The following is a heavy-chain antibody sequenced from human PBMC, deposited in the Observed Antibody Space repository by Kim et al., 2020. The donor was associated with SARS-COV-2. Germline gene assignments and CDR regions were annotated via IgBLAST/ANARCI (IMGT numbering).Heavy chain of an antibody. V-gene: IGHV1-2*02. Sequence: ASVKVSCKASGYTFTGYYMHWVRQAPGQGLEWMGWINPNSGGTNYAQKFQGRVTMTRDTSISTAYMELSRLRSDDTAVYYCARDRGVVVVAATRVMDVCGQGTTVTVSS. D-gene: IGHD2-15*01. CDR3: ARDRGVVVVAATRVMDV. J-gene: IGHJ6*02. CDR2: INPNSGGT. CDR1: GYTFTGYY.